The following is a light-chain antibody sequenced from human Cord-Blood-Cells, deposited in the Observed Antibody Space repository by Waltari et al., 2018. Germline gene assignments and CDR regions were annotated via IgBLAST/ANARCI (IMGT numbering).Light chain of an antibody. J-gene: IGLJ3*02. CDR3: GTWDSSLSANWV. V-gene: IGLV1-51*02. Sequence: QSVLTQPPSVSAAPGQKVTISCSGSSSNIGNNYVPWYQQPPGTAPKILIYENNKRPSGIPDRFSGSKSGTSATLGITGLQTGDEADYYCGTWDSSLSANWVFGGGTKLTVL. CDR1: SSNIGNNY. CDR2: ENN.